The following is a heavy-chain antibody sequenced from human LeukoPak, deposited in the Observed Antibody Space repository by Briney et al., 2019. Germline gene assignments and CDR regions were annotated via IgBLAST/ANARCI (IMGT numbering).Heavy chain of an antibody. D-gene: IGHD6-6*01. CDR1: GFTFSSYA. CDR2: ISYDGSNK. Sequence: QAGGSLRLSCAASGFTFSSYAVHWVRQAPGKGLEWVAVISYDGSNKYYADSVKGRFTISRDNSKNTLYLQMNSLRAEDTAVYYCARGRASIAARPDDYWGQGTLVTVSS. J-gene: IGHJ4*02. CDR3: ARGRASIAARPDDY. V-gene: IGHV3-30-3*01.